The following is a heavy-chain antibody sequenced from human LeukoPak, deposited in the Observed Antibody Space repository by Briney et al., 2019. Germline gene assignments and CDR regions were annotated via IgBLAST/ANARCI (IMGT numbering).Heavy chain of an antibody. CDR2: INHSGST. CDR3: ARDRRGSGWIDY. J-gene: IGHJ4*02. D-gene: IGHD6-19*01. Sequence: SETLSLTCAVYGGSFSGYYWSWIRQPPGKGLEWIGEINHSGSTNYIPSLKSRVTISVDTSKNQFSLKLSSVTAADTAVYYCARDRRGSGWIDYWGQGTLVTVSS. CDR1: GGSFSGYY. V-gene: IGHV4-34*01.